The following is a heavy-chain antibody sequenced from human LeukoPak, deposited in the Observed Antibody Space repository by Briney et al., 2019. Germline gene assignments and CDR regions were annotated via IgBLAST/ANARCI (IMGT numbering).Heavy chain of an antibody. D-gene: IGHD3-22*01. Sequence: SETLSLTCTVSGVSITTHYWSWVRQPPGKGLEWFGFIYHCGNTNYNPSLKSRVTMSVDTSKSQFSLRLSSVTAADTAVYYCATMTRRGQYYFDNWGQGTLVTVSS. V-gene: IGHV4-4*09. CDR1: GVSITTHY. CDR3: ATMTRRGQYYFDN. J-gene: IGHJ4*02. CDR2: IYHCGNT.